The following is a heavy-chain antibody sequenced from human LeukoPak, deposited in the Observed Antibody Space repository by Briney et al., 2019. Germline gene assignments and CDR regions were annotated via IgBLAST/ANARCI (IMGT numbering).Heavy chain of an antibody. CDR3: ARLRLPRGTDWYFDL. V-gene: IGHV4-39*01. CDR1: GDSLSSGRYY. Sequence: SETLSLACTLSGDSLSSGRYYWTWIRQPPGKGLEWIASISYSGSTYYNPSLRSRVTTSLAASENQFSLRLTSVSAADTAVYYCARLRLPRGTDWYFDLWGRGTLVTVS. J-gene: IGHJ2*01. D-gene: IGHD1/OR15-1a*01. CDR2: ISYSGST.